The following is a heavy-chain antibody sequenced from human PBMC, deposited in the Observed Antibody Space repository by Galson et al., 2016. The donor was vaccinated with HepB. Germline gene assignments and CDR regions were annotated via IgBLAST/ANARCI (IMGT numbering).Heavy chain of an antibody. J-gene: IGHJ4*02. CDR2: ISAYNGKT. D-gene: IGHD6-6*01. V-gene: IGHV1-18*01. CDR1: GYTFTSYG. Sequence: SVKVSCKASGYTFTSYGISWVRQAPGQGLEWMGWISAYNGKTNYAQRLQGRVPMTTDTSTSTAYMELRSLRSDDTALYYCARVIFAIAARRTTMTKPFDYWGQGTLVTVSS. CDR3: ARVIFAIAARRTTMTKPFDY.